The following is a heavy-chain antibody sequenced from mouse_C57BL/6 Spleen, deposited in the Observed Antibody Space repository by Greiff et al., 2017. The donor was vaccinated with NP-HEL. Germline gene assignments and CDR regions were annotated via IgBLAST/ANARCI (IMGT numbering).Heavy chain of an antibody. V-gene: IGHV1-15*01. CDR2: IDPETGGT. CDR3: TRIHSNYVYYAMDY. D-gene: IGHD2-5*01. J-gene: IGHJ4*01. Sequence: VKLQESGAELVRPGASVTLSCKASGYTFTDYEMHWVKQTPVHGLEWIGAIDPETGGTAYNQKFKGKAILTADKSSSTAYMELRSLTSEDSAVYYCTRIHSNYVYYAMDYWGQGTSVTVSS. CDR1: GYTFTDYE.